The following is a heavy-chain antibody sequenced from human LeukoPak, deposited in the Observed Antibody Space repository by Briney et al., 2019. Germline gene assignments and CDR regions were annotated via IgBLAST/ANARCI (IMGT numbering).Heavy chain of an antibody. J-gene: IGHJ4*02. CDR3: ARYRRKYTRESSFDS. Sequence: PSETLALTCTVSGGSISGYYWGWMRQRPGRGLQWIGFISETGSTDYNPPLERRITMSVDNSRNQVSLRVRYATAADTAIYYGARYRRKYTRESSFDSWGQGILVSVSS. V-gene: IGHV4-59*12. D-gene: IGHD6-6*01. CDR2: ISETGST. CDR1: GGSISGYY.